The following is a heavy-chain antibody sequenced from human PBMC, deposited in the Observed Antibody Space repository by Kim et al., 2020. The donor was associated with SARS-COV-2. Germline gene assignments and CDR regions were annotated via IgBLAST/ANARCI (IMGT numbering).Heavy chain of an antibody. CDR2: INPSGGST. CDR1: GYTFTSYY. D-gene: IGHD3-22*01. V-gene: IGHV1-46*01. Sequence: ASVKVSCKASGYTFTSYYMHWVRQAPGQGLEWMGIINPSGGSTSYAQKFQGRVTMTRDTSTSTVYMELSSLRSEDTAVYYCARVQRVYDSSGYYYVSRNPHNYYFDYWGQGTLVTVSS. J-gene: IGHJ4*02. CDR3: ARVQRVYDSSGYYYVSRNPHNYYFDY.